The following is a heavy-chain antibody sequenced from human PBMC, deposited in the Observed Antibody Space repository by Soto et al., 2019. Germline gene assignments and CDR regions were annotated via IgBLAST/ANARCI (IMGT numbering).Heavy chain of an antibody. Sequence: ASVKVSCKASGYTFTSYYMHCVRQAPGQGLEWMGIINPSGGSTSYAQKFQGRVTMTRDTSTSTVYMELSSLRSEDTAVYYCARGPPEVCGGDCSRRCYFNYWDQATLVTVSS. D-gene: IGHD2-21*02. V-gene: IGHV1-46*01. CDR1: GYTFTSYY. CDR3: ARGPPEVCGGDCSRRCYFNY. CDR2: INPSGGST. J-gene: IGHJ4*02.